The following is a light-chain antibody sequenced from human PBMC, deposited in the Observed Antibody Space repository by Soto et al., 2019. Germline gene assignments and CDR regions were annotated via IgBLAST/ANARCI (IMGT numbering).Light chain of an antibody. Sequence: EIVLTQSPGTLSLSPGDRATLSCRASQSVSSSYLAWYQQKPGQAPSLLIYGASNSATGIPDRFSGGGSGTDFTLTISRLEHDDFAVYYCQQYGKSAMFTFGQGTKLEIK. CDR3: QQYGKSAMFT. V-gene: IGKV3-20*01. CDR2: GAS. J-gene: IGKJ2*01. CDR1: QSVSSSY.